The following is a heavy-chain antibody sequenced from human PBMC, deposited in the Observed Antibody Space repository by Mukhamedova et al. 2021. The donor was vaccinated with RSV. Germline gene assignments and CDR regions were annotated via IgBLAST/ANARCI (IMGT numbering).Heavy chain of an antibody. Sequence: YMGRVTITRDMSTSTAYMELSSLRSEDTAVYYCAARVGATGVDYWGQGTLVTVSS. J-gene: IGHJ4*02. CDR3: AARVGATGVDY. V-gene: IGHV1-58*01. D-gene: IGHD1-26*01.